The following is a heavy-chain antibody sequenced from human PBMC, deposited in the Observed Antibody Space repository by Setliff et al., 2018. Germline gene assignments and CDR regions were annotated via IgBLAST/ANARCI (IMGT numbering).Heavy chain of an antibody. D-gene: IGHD6-13*01. Sequence: ASVKVSCKASGYTFTSYGISWVRQAPGQGLEWMGWISAYNGNTNYAQKLQGRVTMTTDTSTSTAYMELRSLRSDDTAVYYCARFSSSWYPSEPVQAFDIWGQGTMVTVS. J-gene: IGHJ3*02. CDR1: GYTFTSYG. CDR2: ISAYNGNT. CDR3: ARFSSSWYPSEPVQAFDI. V-gene: IGHV1-18*01.